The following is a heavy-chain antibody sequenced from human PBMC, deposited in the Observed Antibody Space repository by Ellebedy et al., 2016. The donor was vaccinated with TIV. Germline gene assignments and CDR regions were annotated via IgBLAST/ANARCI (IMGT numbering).Heavy chain of an antibody. CDR3: ARLHSYGPYYVDY. Sequence: PGGSLRLSCAASGFIVSDNYMTWVRQAPGKGLEWVAQIFSAGATDHADSVKGRFRISRDISKNTIYLQMNNLRAEDTAVYYCARLHSYGPYYVDYWGQGTPVTVSS. CDR2: IFSAGAT. V-gene: IGHV3-53*01. J-gene: IGHJ4*02. D-gene: IGHD5-18*01. CDR1: GFIVSDNY.